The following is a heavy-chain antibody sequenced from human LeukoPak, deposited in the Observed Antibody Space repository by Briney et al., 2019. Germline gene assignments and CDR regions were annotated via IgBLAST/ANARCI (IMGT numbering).Heavy chain of an antibody. V-gene: IGHV4-59*08. D-gene: IGHD6-19*01. CDR2: IYYSGST. CDR3: ARIVSSGWYYYYMDV. J-gene: IGHJ6*03. CDR1: GGSISSYC. Sequence: SETLSLTCTVSGGSISSYCWSWIRQPPGKGLEWIGYIYYSGSTNYNPSLKSRVTISVDTSKNQFSLKLSSVTAADTAVYYCARIVSSGWYYYYMDVWGKGTTVTVSS.